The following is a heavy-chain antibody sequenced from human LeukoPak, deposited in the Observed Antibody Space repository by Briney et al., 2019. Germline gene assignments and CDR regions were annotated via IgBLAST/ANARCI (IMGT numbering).Heavy chain of an antibody. V-gene: IGHV3-33*01. CDR2: IWYDGSNK. Sequence: GGSLRLSCAASGFTFNSYGMHWVRQAPGKGLEWVAVIWYDGSNKYYADCVKGRFTISRDNSENTLYLQMDSLRAEDTAVYYCARDPGVRWLVGFDYWGQGTLVTVSS. J-gene: IGHJ4*02. CDR3: ARDPGVRWLVGFDY. CDR1: GFTFNSYG. D-gene: IGHD6-19*01.